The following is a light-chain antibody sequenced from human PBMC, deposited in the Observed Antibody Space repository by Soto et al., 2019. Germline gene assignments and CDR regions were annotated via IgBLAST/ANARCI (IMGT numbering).Light chain of an antibody. Sequence: DIQMTQSPSTLSASVGDRVTITCRASQSISSWLAWYQQKQGKAPKLLIYDASRLESGVPSRFSGSGSGTEFTLHISSLQPDDFATYYCQQYNSYSLWTFGQGTKVEMK. CDR3: QQYNSYSLWT. V-gene: IGKV1-5*01. J-gene: IGKJ1*01. CDR2: DAS. CDR1: QSISSW.